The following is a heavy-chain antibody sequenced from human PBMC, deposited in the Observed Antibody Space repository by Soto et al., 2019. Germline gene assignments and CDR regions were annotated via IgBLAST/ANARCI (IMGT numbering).Heavy chain of an antibody. D-gene: IGHD2-8*01. V-gene: IGHV3-21*01. Sequence: PGGCLRLSCAASGFTFSSYSMVWVRQAPEKGLEWVSSIGGSSGHIYYADSLKGRFTISRDNAKNSLYLQMNSLRVDDTAVYYCARTNGAYSNYFDYWGQGTLVTVSS. J-gene: IGHJ4*02. CDR3: ARTNGAYSNYFDY. CDR2: IGGSSGHI. CDR1: GFTFSSYS.